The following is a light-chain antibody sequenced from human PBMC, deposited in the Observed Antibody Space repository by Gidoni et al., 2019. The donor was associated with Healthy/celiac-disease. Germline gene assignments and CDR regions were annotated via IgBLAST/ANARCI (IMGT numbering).Light chain of an antibody. J-gene: IGKJ2*02. CDR1: QSISSY. Sequence: DIQLPHSPSSLSASVGARVTITCRASQSISSYFNWYQQKPGKAPNLLLYASSSLQSGVPSRFSGSGSGTDFPLISSSLQPEYFATYYCHQSYSPPSTFGQGTRLEIK. CDR2: ASS. CDR3: HQSYSPPST. V-gene: IGKV1-39*01.